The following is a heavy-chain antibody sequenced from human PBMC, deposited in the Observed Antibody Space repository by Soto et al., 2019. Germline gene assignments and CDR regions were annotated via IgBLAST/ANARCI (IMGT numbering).Heavy chain of an antibody. Sequence: ASVKVSCKVSGYTLTELSMHWVRQAPGKGLEWMGGCDPEDGETICAQKDQCIVTMTEDTSTDTSYMELRSMRPKDTAVYYCATAPWALYTRPYARSSDS. CDR2: CDPEDGET. D-gene: IGHD2-2*02. CDR1: GYTLTELS. CDR3: ATAPWALYTRPYARSSDS. V-gene: IGHV1-24*01. J-gene: IGHJ5*01.